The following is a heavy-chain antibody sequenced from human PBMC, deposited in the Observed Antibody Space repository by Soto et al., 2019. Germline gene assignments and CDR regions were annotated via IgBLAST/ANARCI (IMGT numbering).Heavy chain of an antibody. CDR2: INAGNGNT. CDR3: AMVAATYWFDP. J-gene: IGHJ5*02. V-gene: IGHV1-3*01. Sequence: VASVKVSCKASGYTFTSYAMHWVRQAPGQRLEWMGWINAGNGNTKYSQKFQGRVTITRDTSASTAYMELSSLRSEDTAVYYCAMVAATYWFDPCGQGPLVTVYS. D-gene: IGHD2-15*01. CDR1: GYTFTSYA.